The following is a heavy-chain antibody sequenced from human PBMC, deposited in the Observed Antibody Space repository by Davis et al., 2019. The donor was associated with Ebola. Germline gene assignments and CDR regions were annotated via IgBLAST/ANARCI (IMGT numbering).Heavy chain of an antibody. D-gene: IGHD3-9*01. CDR2: INTNTGNP. J-gene: IGHJ4*02. Sequence: ASVKVSCKASGYSFTNYTLHWVRQAPGQRLEWMGWINTNTGNPTYAQGFTGRFVFSLDTSVSTAYLQISSLKAEDTAVYYCARGDYDILTGYYSNWGQGTLVTVSS. CDR1: GYSFTNYT. CDR3: ARGDYDILTGYYSN. V-gene: IGHV7-4-1*02.